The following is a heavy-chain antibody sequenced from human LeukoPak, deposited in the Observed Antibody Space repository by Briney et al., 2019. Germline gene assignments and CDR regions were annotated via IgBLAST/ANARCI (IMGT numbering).Heavy chain of an antibody. CDR1: GYTFTRYG. Sequence: ASVKVSCKASGYTFTRYGISWVGQAPGQGVEWMGWISAYNGNTNYAQKLQGRVTMTTDPSTSTAYMELRSLRSDDTAVYYCARAGSSSSVDTIDYWGQGTLVTVSS. J-gene: IGHJ4*02. D-gene: IGHD6-6*01. CDR3: ARAGSSSSVDTIDY. CDR2: ISAYNGNT. V-gene: IGHV1-18*01.